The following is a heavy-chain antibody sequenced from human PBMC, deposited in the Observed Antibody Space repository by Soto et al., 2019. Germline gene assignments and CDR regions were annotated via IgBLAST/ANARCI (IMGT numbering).Heavy chain of an antibody. CDR3: AKARSIPPYYYYYGMDV. CDR2: ISYDGSNK. Sequence: QVQLVESGGGVVQPGRSLRLSCAASGFTFSSYGMHWVRQAPGKGLEWVAVISYDGSNKYYADSVKGRFTISRDNSKNTLYLQMNSLRAEDTAVYYCAKARSIPPYYYYYGMDVW. V-gene: IGHV3-30*18. CDR1: GFTFSSYG. D-gene: IGHD2-2*01. J-gene: IGHJ6*01.